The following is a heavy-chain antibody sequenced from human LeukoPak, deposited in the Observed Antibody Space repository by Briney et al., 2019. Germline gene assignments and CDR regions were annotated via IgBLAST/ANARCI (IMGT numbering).Heavy chain of an antibody. CDR1: GFTLIDYN. CDR3: GRGAAGGFEL. V-gene: IGHV3-30*02. Sequence: GGSLRLSCGASGFTLIDYNMHWVRQAPGKGLEYVAFIQFDGTTEYYTDSVKGRFTMSRDKSKNTLYLQMNSLRGGDTAVYYCGRGAAGGFELWGQGTLVTVSS. J-gene: IGHJ4*02. D-gene: IGHD3-9*01. CDR2: IQFDGTTE.